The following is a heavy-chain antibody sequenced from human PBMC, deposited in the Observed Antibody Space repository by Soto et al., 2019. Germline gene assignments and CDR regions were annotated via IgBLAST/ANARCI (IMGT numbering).Heavy chain of an antibody. CDR2: IKEDGSSK. V-gene: IGHV3-7*03. Sequence: GWSLRLSCAASGINFNDYWMSWVRQAPGKGLEWVANIKEDGSSKYYVDSVKGRFTISRDNAKNSLYLQMNSLRAEDTALYYYASEHWYVFDHRGQGTPVTVSS. CDR3: ASEHWYVFDH. J-gene: IGHJ4*02. CDR1: GINFNDYW. D-gene: IGHD6-13*01.